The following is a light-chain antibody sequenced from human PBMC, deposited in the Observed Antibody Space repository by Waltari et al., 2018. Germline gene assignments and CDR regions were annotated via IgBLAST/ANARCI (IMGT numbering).Light chain of an antibody. CDR2: DFN. CDR1: SNYVGGYNS. J-gene: IGLJ2*01. V-gene: IGLV2-14*01. CDR3: SSQSSNDVVL. Sequence: QSALTQPASVSGSPGPSVTIFCAGTSNYVGGYNSVSWYQEHPGQAPRVIIYDFNERPSGVSDRFSGSKSGNTASLTISGLQAEDEADYYCSSQSSNDVVLFGGGTKLTVL.